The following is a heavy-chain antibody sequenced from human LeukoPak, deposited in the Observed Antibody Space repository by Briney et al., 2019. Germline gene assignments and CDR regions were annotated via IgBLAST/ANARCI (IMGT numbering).Heavy chain of an antibody. V-gene: IGHV4-38-2*02. CDR3: ARVPSYGYLNWFDP. Sequence: TLSLTCTVSGYSISSGYYWGWIRQPPGKGLEWIGSIYHSGSTYYNPSLKSRVTISVDTSKNQFSLKLSSVTAADTAVYYCARVPSYGYLNWFDPWGQGTLVTVSS. J-gene: IGHJ5*02. CDR2: IYHSGST. CDR1: GYSISSGYY. D-gene: IGHD5-18*01.